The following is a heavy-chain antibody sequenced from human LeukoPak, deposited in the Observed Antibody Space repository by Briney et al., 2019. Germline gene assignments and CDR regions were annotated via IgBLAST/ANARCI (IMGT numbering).Heavy chain of an antibody. V-gene: IGHV4-39*01. J-gene: IGHJ4*02. CDR3: ARGWGYCSGGSCPLDFDY. CDR2: IYYSGST. D-gene: IGHD2-15*01. CDR1: GGSISSSSYY. Sequence: SETLSLTCTVSGGSISSSSYYWGWIRQPPGKGLEWIGSIYYSGSTYYNPSLKSRVTISVDTSKNQFSLKLNSVTPEDTAVYYCARGWGYCSGGSCPLDFDYWGQGTLVTVSS.